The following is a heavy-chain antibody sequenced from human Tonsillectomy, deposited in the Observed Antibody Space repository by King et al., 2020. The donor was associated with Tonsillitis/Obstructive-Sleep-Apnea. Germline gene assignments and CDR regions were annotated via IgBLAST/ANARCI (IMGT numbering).Heavy chain of an antibody. CDR3: ARQLGHYYYYMDV. J-gene: IGHJ6*03. Sequence: VQLVESGAEVKKPGESLRISCKGSGYRFTTYWISWVRQMPGKGLEWMGRIDPNDSYTDYSPSFQGHVSISADKSISTVYLQWSSLKASDTAMYYCARQLGHYYYYMDVWGKGTTVTVSS. CDR2: IDPNDSYT. V-gene: IGHV5-10-1*01. D-gene: IGHD6-6*01. CDR1: GYRFTTYW.